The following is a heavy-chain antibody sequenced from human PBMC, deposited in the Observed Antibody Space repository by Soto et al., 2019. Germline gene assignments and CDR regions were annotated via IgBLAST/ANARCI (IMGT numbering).Heavy chain of an antibody. Sequence: XGTLSLTCAVYGGSFSGYYWSWIRQPPGKGLEWIGEINHSGSTNYNPSLKSRVTISVDTSKNQFSLKLSSVTAADTAVYYCARERVGSGYDPNLDYWGQGTLVTVSS. D-gene: IGHD5-12*01. J-gene: IGHJ4*02. V-gene: IGHV4-34*01. CDR3: ARERVGSGYDPNLDY. CDR1: GGSFSGYY. CDR2: INHSGST.